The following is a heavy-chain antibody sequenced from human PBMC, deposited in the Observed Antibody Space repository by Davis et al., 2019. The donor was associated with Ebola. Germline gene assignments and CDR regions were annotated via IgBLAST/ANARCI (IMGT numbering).Heavy chain of an antibody. CDR1: GFTFSPYA. D-gene: IGHD6-13*01. J-gene: IGHJ5*02. CDR2: ISGGIGNT. Sequence: PGGSLRLSCEASGFTFSPYAMTWVRQAPGKGLEWVSLISGGIGNTNYADSVKGRFTISRDNSKNTLFLEMNSLRVEDTAVYYCARRVRTAAGTNWFDPWGRGTLVTVSS. CDR3: ARRVRTAAGTNWFDP. V-gene: IGHV3-23*01.